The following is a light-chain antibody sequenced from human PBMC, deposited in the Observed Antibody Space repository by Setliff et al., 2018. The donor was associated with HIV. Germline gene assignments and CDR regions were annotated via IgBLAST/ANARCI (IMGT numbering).Light chain of an antibody. Sequence: QSVLAQPRSLSGSPGQSVTMSCTGTSSDVGGYNYVSWYQQHPGKAPKLMIYDVSKRPSGVPDRFSGSKSGNTAFLTISGLQGEDEADYYCCSYAGSYTVLFGGGTKVTVL. J-gene: IGLJ2*01. V-gene: IGLV2-11*01. CDR1: SSDVGGYNY. CDR2: DVS. CDR3: CSYAGSYTVL.